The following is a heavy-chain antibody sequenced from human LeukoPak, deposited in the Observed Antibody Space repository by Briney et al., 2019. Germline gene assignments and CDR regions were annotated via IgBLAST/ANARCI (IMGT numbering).Heavy chain of an antibody. Sequence: SETLSLTCTVSGGSISSSSYYWGYIRQPPGKGLEWIGGIYYSGSTYYNPSLKSRVTISVDTSKNQFSLKLSSVTAAYTAVYYCARQGVFYDSSGYYNYFDYWGQGTLVTVSS. D-gene: IGHD3-22*01. CDR1: GGSISSSSYY. CDR3: ARQGVFYDSSGYYNYFDY. V-gene: IGHV4-39*01. J-gene: IGHJ4*02. CDR2: IYYSGST.